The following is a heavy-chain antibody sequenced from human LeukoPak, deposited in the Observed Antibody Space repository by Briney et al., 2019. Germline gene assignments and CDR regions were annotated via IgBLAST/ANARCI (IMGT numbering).Heavy chain of an antibody. D-gene: IGHD3-10*01. CDR1: GFTFSSYG. J-gene: IGHJ6*02. CDR2: ISYDGSNK. CDR3: AKGSSPYGSGSYHPYYYYYGMDV. Sequence: GRSLRLSCAASGFTFSSYGMHWVRQAPGKGLEGVAVISYDGSNKYYADSVKGRFTISRDNSKNTLYLQMNSLRAEDTAVYYCAKGSSPYGSGSYHPYYYYYGMDVWGQGTTVTVSS. V-gene: IGHV3-30*18.